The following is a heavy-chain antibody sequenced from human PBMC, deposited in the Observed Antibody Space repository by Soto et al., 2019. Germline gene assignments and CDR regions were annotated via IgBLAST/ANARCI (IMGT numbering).Heavy chain of an antibody. J-gene: IGHJ4*02. CDR1: GFTFSSYW. V-gene: IGHV3-74*01. CDR2: VNSDESTT. D-gene: IGHD2-21*02. CDR3: VCFECGRTAVVTAMEANGY. Sequence: PGGSLRLSCAASGFTFSSYWMHWVRQGPGKGLVWVSHVNSDESTTSYADPVKGRFTISRDNAKNTLYLQMSSLRVEDTALYYCVCFECGRTAVVTAMEANGYWGQGTLVTV.